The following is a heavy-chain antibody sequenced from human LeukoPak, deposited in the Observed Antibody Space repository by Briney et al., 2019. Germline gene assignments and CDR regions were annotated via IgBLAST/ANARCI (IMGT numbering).Heavy chain of an antibody. V-gene: IGHV3-48*03. D-gene: IGHD1-7*01. J-gene: IGHJ4*02. CDR2: ISSSGSTI. Sequence: GGSLRLSCAASGFTFSSYAMTWVRQAPGKGLEWVSYISSSGSTIYYADSVKGRFTISRDNAKNSLYPQMNSLRAEDTAVYYCARKLGTTRDYWGQGTLVTVSS. CDR1: GFTFSSYA. CDR3: ARKLGTTRDY.